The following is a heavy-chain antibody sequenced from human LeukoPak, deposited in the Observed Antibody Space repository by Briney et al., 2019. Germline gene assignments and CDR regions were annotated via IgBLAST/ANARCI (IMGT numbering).Heavy chain of an antibody. CDR2: IGSRGTTI. CDR1: GFTSSDYN. CDR3: AKDGGLWVSAHWGDS. J-gene: IGHJ4*02. Sequence: PGGSLRLSCAASGFTSSDYNMSWIRQAPGKGLEWVSYIGSRGTTIYYADSVKGRFTISRDNAKNSLYLQMNSLRAEDTAVYYCAKDGGLWVSAHWGDSWGRGTLVTVSS. D-gene: IGHD7-27*01. V-gene: IGHV3-11*01.